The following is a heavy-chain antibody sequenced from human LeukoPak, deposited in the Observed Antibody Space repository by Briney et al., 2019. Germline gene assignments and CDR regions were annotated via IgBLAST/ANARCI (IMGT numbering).Heavy chain of an antibody. D-gene: IGHD4-17*01. J-gene: IGHJ5*02. CDR1: GYTFTCYY. V-gene: IGHV1-2*02. CDR2: INPNSGGT. Sequence: ASVKVSCKASGYTFTCYYMHWVRQAPGRGLEWMGWINPNSGGTNYAQKFQGRVTMTRDTSISTAYMELSRLRSDDTAVYYCARVAYGDYVENWFDPWGQGTLVTVSS. CDR3: ARVAYGDYVENWFDP.